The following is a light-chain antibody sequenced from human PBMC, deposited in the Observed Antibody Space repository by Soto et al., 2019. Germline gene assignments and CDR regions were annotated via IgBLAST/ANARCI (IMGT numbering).Light chain of an antibody. V-gene: IGLV2-8*01. CDR3: SSYGSGNNIL. CDR2: EVN. CDR1: SSDVGGYDY. Sequence: QSALTQPPSASGSPGQSVTISCTGTSSDVGGYDYVSWYQQHPGRAPKVLIYEVNKRPSGVPARFSGSKSGNTASLTVSWLLGEDEGVFFCSSYGSGNNILFGGGTKLTVL. J-gene: IGLJ2*01.